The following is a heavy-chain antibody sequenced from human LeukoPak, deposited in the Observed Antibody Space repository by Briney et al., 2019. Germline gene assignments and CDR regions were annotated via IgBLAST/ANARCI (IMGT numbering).Heavy chain of an antibody. CDR2: IYYSGST. Sequence: SETLSLTCTVSGGSISSYYWSWIRQPPGKGLEWIGYIYYSGSTNYNPSLKSRVTISVDTSKNQFSLKLSSVTAADTAVYYCARGRDTFDYWGQGTLVTVSS. J-gene: IGHJ4*02. D-gene: IGHD5-18*01. CDR1: GGSISSYY. V-gene: IGHV4-59*01. CDR3: ARGRDTFDY.